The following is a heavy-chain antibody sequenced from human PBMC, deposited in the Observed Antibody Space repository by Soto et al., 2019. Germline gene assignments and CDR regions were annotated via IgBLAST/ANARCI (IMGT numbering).Heavy chain of an antibody. V-gene: IGHV3-23*01. J-gene: IGHJ4*02. Sequence: ESGGGLVQPGGSLRLSCTVSGFTFSNYAMSWVRQTPGKGLEWVSTINTSGGKFYADSVKGRFTVSRDNPKNTLYLQMNSLRVEDTAVYYCTKRVPYYFDFWGQGTLVTVSS. CDR3: TKRVPYYFDF. CDR1: GFTFSNYA. CDR2: INTSGGK.